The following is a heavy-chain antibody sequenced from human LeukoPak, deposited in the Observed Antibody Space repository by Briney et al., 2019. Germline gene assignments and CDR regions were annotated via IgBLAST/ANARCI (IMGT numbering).Heavy chain of an antibody. Sequence: GGSLRLSCAASGFTFSSYGMHWVRQAPGKGLEWVAVISYDGSNKYYADSVKGRFTISRDNSKHTLYLQMNSLRTEDTAVYYCAKGGIVATITIDYWGEGTVVTVSS. CDR2: ISYDGSNK. CDR1: GFTFSSYG. D-gene: IGHD5-12*01. J-gene: IGHJ4*02. CDR3: AKGGIVATITIDY. V-gene: IGHV3-30*18.